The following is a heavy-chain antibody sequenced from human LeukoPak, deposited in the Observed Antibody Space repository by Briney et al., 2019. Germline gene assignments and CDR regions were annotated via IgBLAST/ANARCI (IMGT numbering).Heavy chain of an antibody. CDR3: ARGPDYGGPL. D-gene: IGHD4-23*01. J-gene: IGHJ4*02. CDR2: LNSGASSP. V-gene: IGHV3-74*01. Sequence: GGSLRLSCVASGFTFTNYWMHWVRQAPGKGLVWVARLNSGASSPSYADSVKGRFTVSRDNAKNTLYLQMDRLRAEDTAVYYCARGPDYGGPLRGQGTLVTVSP. CDR1: GFTFTNYW.